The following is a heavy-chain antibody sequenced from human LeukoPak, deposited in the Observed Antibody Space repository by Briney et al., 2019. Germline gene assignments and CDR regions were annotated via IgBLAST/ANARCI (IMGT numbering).Heavy chain of an antibody. J-gene: IGHJ6*03. CDR3: AKDISFGYYYYMDV. CDR2: ISWNSGSI. CDR1: GFTFDDYA. V-gene: IGHV3-9*01. Sequence: GGSLRLSCAASGFTFDDYAMHWVRQAPGKGLEWASGISWNSGSIGYADSVKGRFTISRDNAKNSLYLQMNSLRAEDTALYYCAKDISFGYYYYMDVWGKGTTVTVSS. D-gene: IGHD3-16*01.